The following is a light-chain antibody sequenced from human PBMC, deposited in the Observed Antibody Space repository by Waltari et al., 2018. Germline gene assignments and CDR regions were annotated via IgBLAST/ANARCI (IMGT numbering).Light chain of an antibody. CDR3: QQYNTWPLT. CDR2: GAS. J-gene: IGKJ4*01. V-gene: IGKV3-15*01. CDR1: QSVSSN. Sequence: EIVMTQSPATLSVSPGERATLSCRASQSVSSNLAWFQQKPGQAPRLLIDGASTRATGIPARFSGSGSVTEFTLTISSLQSEDFAVYYCQQYNTWPLTFGGGTTVEIK.